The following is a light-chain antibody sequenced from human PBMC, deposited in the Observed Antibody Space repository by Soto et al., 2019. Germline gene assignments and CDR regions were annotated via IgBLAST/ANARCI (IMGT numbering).Light chain of an antibody. CDR3: AEWDDSLNGPWV. CDR1: SSDVGGYNY. J-gene: IGLJ3*02. Sequence: QSALTQPASVSGSPGQSITISCTGTSSDVGGYNYVSWYQQHPGTAPKLMIYEVSNRPSGVSNRFSGSKSGNTASLTISGLQAEDEADYYCAEWDDSLNGPWVFGGGTKLTVL. CDR2: EVS. V-gene: IGLV2-14*01.